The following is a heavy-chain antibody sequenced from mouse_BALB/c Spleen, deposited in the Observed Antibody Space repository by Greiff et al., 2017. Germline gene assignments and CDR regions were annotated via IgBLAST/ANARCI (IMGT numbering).Heavy chain of an antibody. J-gene: IGHJ4*01. CDR3: ARGITTRDYYAMDY. D-gene: IGHD2-4*01. Sequence: EVQLQQSGPELVKPGASVKISCKASGYSFTGYYMHWVKQSHVKSLEWIGRINPYNGATSYNQNFKDKASLTVDKSSSTAYMELHSLTCEDSAVYYCARGITTRDYYAMDYWGQGTSVTVSS. CDR1: GYSFTGYY. CDR2: INPYNGAT. V-gene: IGHV1-26*01.